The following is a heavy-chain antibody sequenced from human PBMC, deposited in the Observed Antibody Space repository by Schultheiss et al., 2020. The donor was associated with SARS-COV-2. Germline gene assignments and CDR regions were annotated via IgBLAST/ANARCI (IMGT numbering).Heavy chain of an antibody. CDR3: ARIYRVGTPGNYYYGMDV. CDR1: GFTFSDYY. Sequence: GGSLRLSCAASGFTFSDYYMSWIRQAPGKGLEWVGRIRDKTNSYSTEYAASVKGRFTISRDDSRNSLYLQMNSLKTEDTAVYYCARIYRVGTPGNYYYGMDVWGQGTTVTVSS. V-gene: IGHV3-72*01. J-gene: IGHJ6*02. D-gene: IGHD4-23*01. CDR2: IRDKTNSYST.